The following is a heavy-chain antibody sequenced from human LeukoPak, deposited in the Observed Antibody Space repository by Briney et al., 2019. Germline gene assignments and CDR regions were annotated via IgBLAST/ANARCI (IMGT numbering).Heavy chain of an antibody. CDR3: AREDTPMIIPFDY. Sequence: SETLSLTCTVSGGSISSSSYSWGWIRQPPGKGLEWIGSVYYSGSTYYNPSLKSRVTISVDTSKNQFSLKLSSVTAADTAVYYCAREDTPMIIPFDYWGQGTLVTVSS. D-gene: IGHD5-18*01. CDR2: VYYSGST. J-gene: IGHJ4*02. CDR1: GGSISSSSYS. V-gene: IGHV4-39*02.